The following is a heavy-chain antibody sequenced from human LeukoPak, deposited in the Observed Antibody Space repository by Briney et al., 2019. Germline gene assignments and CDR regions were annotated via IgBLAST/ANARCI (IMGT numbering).Heavy chain of an antibody. CDR3: ARGTGSFDY. D-gene: IGHD1-14*01. CDR2: INHSGST. V-gene: IGHV4-34*01. J-gene: IGHJ4*02. CDR1: GGSFSGYY. Sequence: SETLSLTCAVYGGSFSGYYWSWIRQPPGKGLEWIGEINHSGSTNYNPSLKSRATIAADTSKKQLSLKVAYVTAADTAVYYCARGTGSFDYWGQGILVTVSS.